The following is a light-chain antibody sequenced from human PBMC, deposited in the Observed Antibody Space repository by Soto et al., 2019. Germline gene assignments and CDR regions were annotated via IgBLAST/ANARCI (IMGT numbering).Light chain of an antibody. V-gene: IGKV3-15*01. CDR2: GAS. CDR1: QSVSSN. J-gene: IGKJ1*01. CDR3: QQYNNWPLGT. Sequence: EIVMTQSPATLSVSPGERATLYCRASQSVSSNLAWYQQKPGQAPRLLIYGASTRATGIPARFSGSGSGTEFTLTISSLQSEDFAVYYCQQYNNWPLGTFGQGTKVDIK.